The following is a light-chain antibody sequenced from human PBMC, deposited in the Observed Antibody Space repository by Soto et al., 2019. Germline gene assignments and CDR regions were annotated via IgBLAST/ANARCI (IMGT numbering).Light chain of an antibody. Sequence: EIVMTQSPATPSVSPGERVTLSCRASQSVSIYLAWYQQRPGQAPRPLIYGASTRATGIPARFSASGSGTEFTLTINSLQSEDFAVYYCQQYNYWPLTFGGGTRVEI. V-gene: IGKV3-15*01. CDR2: GAS. CDR1: QSVSIY. J-gene: IGKJ4*01. CDR3: QQYNYWPLT.